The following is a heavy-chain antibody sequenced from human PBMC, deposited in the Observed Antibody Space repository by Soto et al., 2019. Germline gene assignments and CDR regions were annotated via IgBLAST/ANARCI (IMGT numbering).Heavy chain of an antibody. CDR3: ARVESLPIAVAGRGVNWFDP. J-gene: IGHJ5*02. D-gene: IGHD6-19*01. V-gene: IGHV4-59*01. CDR1: GGSISSYY. Sequence: SETLSLTCTVSGGSISSYYWSWIRQPPGKGLEWIGYIYYSGSTNYNPSLKSRVTISVDTSKNQFSLKLSSVTAADTAVYYCARVESLPIAVAGRGVNWFDPGGQGTLVTVSS. CDR2: IYYSGST.